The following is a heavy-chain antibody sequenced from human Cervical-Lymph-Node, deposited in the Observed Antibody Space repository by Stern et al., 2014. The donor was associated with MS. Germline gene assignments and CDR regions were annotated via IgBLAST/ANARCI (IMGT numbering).Heavy chain of an antibody. CDR2: SHNSGSP. V-gene: IGHV4-59*01. Sequence: QVQLVQSGPGLVKPSETLSLTCTVSGGSISSYYWSWIRQPPGKGLEWIGNSHNSGSPNYNPSLKSRVTISVDTSKNQFSLKLSSVTAADTAVYFCARGYSSSWYWFDSWGQGTQVTVSS. J-gene: IGHJ5*01. D-gene: IGHD6-13*01. CDR1: GGSISSYY. CDR3: ARGYSSSWYWFDS.